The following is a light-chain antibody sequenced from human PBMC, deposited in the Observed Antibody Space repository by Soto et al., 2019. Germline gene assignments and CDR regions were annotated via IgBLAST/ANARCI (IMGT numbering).Light chain of an antibody. CDR1: QGIRSY. V-gene: IGKV1-9*01. J-gene: IGKJ4*01. Sequence: IRMTQSPCSLSASARDRVTSTCRASQGIRSYLAWYQQKPGKAPKLLIYAAIVLQGGVPSRFSGTGSATEFILTISSLQPEDFATYYCQQVNSYPLTFGGGTKVDIK. CDR3: QQVNSYPLT. CDR2: AAI.